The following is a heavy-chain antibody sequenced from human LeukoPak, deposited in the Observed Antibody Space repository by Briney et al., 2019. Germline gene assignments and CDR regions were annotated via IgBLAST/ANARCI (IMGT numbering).Heavy chain of an antibody. CDR1: GFTFSSYS. CDR2: ISSSSSTI. Sequence: GGSLRLSCAASGFTFSSYSMNWVRQAPGKGVEGVSYISSSSSTIYYADSVKGRFTISRDNAKNSLYLQMNSLRAEDTAVYYCARGRRIQLLGYYYYYMDVWGKGTTVTVSS. V-gene: IGHV3-48*04. J-gene: IGHJ6*03. CDR3: ARGRRIQLLGYYYYYMDV. D-gene: IGHD5-18*01.